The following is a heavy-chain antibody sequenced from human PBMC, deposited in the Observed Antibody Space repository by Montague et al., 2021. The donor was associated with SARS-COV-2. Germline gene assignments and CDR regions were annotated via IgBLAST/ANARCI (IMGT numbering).Heavy chain of an antibody. V-gene: IGHV3-48*03. CDR1: GFTFSSYE. Sequence: SLRLSCAASGFTFSSYEMNWVRQAPGKGLEWVSYISSSGSTIYYADSVKGRFTISRDNAKNSLYLQMNGLRAEDTAVYYCARDRGINDFWSGPYFDYWGQGTLVTVSS. D-gene: IGHD3-3*01. J-gene: IGHJ4*02. CDR3: ARDRGINDFWSGPYFDY. CDR2: ISSSGSTI.